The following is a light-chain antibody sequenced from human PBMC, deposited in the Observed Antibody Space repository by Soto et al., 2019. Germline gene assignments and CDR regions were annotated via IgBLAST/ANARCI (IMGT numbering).Light chain of an antibody. CDR3: HQYNNWPT. CDR1: QSVDTY. CDR2: GAS. J-gene: IGKJ1*01. Sequence: EIVMTQSPASLSVSPGGRVTLTCRASQSVDTYLAWYQQKSGQSPRLLIFGASTRATDIPVRFSGSGSGTEFTLTISSLQSEDFAIYYCHQYNNWPTFGQGTKVDI. V-gene: IGKV3-15*01.